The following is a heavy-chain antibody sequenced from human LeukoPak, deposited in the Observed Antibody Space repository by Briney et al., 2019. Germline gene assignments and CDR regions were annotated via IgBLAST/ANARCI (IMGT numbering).Heavy chain of an antibody. CDR1: GFSFGSSV. CDR3: VKEDHYGDYVQIDH. D-gene: IGHD4-17*01. J-gene: IGHJ4*02. V-gene: IGHV3-23*01. Sequence: GGSLRLSCAASGFSFGSSVMSWVRQAPGKGLEWVSAITADGGGTNHADPVKGRFTISRDNSKSSLYLQMSSLRAEDTAVYYCVKEDHYGDYVQIDHWGQGTLVTVSS. CDR2: ITADGGGT.